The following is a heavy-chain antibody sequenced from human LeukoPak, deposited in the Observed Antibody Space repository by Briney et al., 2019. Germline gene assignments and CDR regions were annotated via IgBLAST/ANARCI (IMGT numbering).Heavy chain of an antibody. V-gene: IGHV4-59*01. D-gene: IGHD3-22*01. CDR2: IYYSGST. CDR3: ARVLRDPGYYYDSSGLYYFDY. Sequence: SETLSLTCTVSGGSISSYYWSWIRQPPGKGLEWIGYIYYSGSTNYNPSLKSRVTISVDTSKNQFPLKLSPVTAADTAVYYCARVLRDPGYYYDSSGLYYFDYWGQGTLVTVSS. CDR1: GGSISSYY. J-gene: IGHJ4*02.